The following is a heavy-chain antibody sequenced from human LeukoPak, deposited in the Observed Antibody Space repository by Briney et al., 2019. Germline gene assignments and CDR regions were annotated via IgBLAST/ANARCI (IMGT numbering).Heavy chain of an antibody. V-gene: IGHV3-30*03. CDR1: GFTFSSYG. CDR3: ARAFNIVVVVAATPADY. J-gene: IGHJ4*02. CDR2: ISYDASNT. Sequence: GRSLRLSCAASGFTFSSYGMHWVRQAPGKGLEWVALISYDASNTYYADSVKGRFTISRDNSKNTLYLQMNSLRAEDTAVYYCARAFNIVVVVAATPADYWGQGTLVTVSS. D-gene: IGHD2-15*01.